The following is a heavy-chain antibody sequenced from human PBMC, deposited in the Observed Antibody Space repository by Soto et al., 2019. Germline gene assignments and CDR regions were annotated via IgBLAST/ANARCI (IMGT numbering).Heavy chain of an antibody. V-gene: IGHV4-59*08. CDR3: ARRSRGGEFFDY. CDR2: IYYSGST. CDR1: GVSISSYY. Sequence: SETLSLTCTVSGVSISSYYWSWIRQPPGKGLEWIGYIYYSGSTNYNPSLKSRVTISVDTSKNQFSLKLSSVTAADTAVYYCARRSRGGEFFDYWGQGTLVTVSS. D-gene: IGHD3-10*01. J-gene: IGHJ4*02.